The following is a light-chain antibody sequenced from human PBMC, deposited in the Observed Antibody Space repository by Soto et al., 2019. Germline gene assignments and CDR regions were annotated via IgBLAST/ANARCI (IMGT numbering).Light chain of an antibody. V-gene: IGLV2-14*01. CDR1: SSDVGGYNY. J-gene: IGLJ1*01. CDR3: SSYTSSSPYV. CDR2: DVS. Sequence: QSALTQPASVSGSPGQSITISCTGTSSDVGGYNYVSWYQQHPGKAPKLMIYDVSNRPSGVSNRFSGSKSGNTAFLTISGLQAEDEADYCCSSYTSSSPYVFGTGTKLTVL.